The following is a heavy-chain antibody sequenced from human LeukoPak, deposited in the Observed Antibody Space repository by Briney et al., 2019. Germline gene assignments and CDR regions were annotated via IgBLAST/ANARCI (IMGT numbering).Heavy chain of an antibody. Sequence: GGSLRLSCAASGFTFSSYAMHWVRQAPGKGLEWVAVISYDGSNKYYADSVKGRFTISRDNARNSLFLQMNNLRDGDTAVYYCARGAGVGSYVPFDLWGPGTLVAVSS. CDR3: ARGAGVGSYVPFDL. CDR1: GFTFSSYA. D-gene: IGHD3-16*01. V-gene: IGHV3-30-3*01. CDR2: ISYDGSNK. J-gene: IGHJ4*02.